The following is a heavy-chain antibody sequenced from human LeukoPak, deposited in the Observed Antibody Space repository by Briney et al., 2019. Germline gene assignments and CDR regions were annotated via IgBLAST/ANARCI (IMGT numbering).Heavy chain of an antibody. J-gene: IGHJ4*02. CDR2: IKQDGSEK. CDR3: ARDDGFRGYDY. D-gene: IGHD5-24*01. Sequence: GGSLRLSCAASGFTFSNYWMSWVRQAPGEGLEWVANIKQDGSEKYYVDSVKGRFTISRDNAKNSLCLQMNTLRAEDAAVYYCARDDGFRGYDYWGQGTLVTVSS. CDR1: GFTFSNYW. V-gene: IGHV3-7*01.